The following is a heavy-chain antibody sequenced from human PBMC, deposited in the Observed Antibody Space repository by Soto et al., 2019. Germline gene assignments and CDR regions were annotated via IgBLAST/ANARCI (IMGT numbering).Heavy chain of an antibody. Sequence: XGSLRLSCAASGFTFISYSMSWVRQAPGKGLEWVSYISNSASTIHDADSVKGRFTISRDNAKNSLSLQMNSLRDEDTAVYYCVRVYASNSFDIWGQGTVVTVS. CDR3: VRVYASNSFDI. V-gene: IGHV3-48*02. D-gene: IGHD2-2*01. J-gene: IGHJ3*02. CDR2: ISNSASTI. CDR1: GFTFISYS.